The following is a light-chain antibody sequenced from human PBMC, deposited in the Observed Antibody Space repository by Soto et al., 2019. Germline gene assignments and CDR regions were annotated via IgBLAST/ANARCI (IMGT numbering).Light chain of an antibody. CDR3: QQYSKWPPWT. CDR2: RAS. Sequence: ELVMTQSPATLAVSPWDTVTLSCRASQSLGGNLAWYQQKPGQAPRLFIFRASSRATGVPARFSASGSGTEFTLTISELQSEDFAVYYCQQYSKWPPWTFGPGTKVDIK. J-gene: IGKJ1*01. CDR1: QSLGGN. V-gene: IGKV3-15*01.